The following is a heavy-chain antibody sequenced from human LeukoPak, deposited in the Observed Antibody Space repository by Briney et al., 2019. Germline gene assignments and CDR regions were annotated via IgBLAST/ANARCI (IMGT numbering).Heavy chain of an antibody. CDR1: GFTFSSYA. D-gene: IGHD2/OR15-2a*01. CDR3: AKDLNTVRVFYFAY. V-gene: IGHV3-23*01. J-gene: IGHJ4*02. CDR2: ISGSGGST. Sequence: PGGSLRLTCAASGFTFSSYAMSWIRQAPGKGLEWVSAISGSGGSTYYADSAKGRFTISRDNSKNTLYLQLNSLRAEDTAVYYCAKDLNTVRVFYFAYWAKGTLVTVSS.